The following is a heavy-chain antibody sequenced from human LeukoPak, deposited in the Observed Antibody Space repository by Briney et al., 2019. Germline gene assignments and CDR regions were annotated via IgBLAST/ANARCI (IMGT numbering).Heavy chain of an antibody. V-gene: IGHV3-53*05. CDR2: IYSGGST. D-gene: IGHD3-16*01. J-gene: IGHJ4*02. CDR3: ARDSIGAFDY. Sequence: RPDQGKGMEWVSVIYSGGSTYYADSVKGRFTISRDNSKNTLYLQMNSLRAEDTAVYYCARDSIGAFDYWGQGTLVTVSS.